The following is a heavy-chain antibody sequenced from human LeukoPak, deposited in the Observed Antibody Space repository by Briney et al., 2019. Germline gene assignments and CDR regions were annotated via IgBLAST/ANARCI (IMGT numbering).Heavy chain of an antibody. Sequence: SETPSLTCAVYGGSFSGYYWSWIRQPPGKGLEWIGEINHSGSTNYNPSLKSRVTISVDTSKNQFSLKLSSVTAADTAVYYCVHKYGDYVYYGMDVWGQGTTVTVSS. CDR3: VHKYGDYVYYGMDV. J-gene: IGHJ6*02. CDR2: INHSGST. V-gene: IGHV4-34*01. CDR1: GGSFSGYY. D-gene: IGHD4-17*01.